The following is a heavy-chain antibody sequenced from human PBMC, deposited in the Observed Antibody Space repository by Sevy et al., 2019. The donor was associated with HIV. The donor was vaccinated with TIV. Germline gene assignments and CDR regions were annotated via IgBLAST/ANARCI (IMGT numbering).Heavy chain of an antibody. D-gene: IGHD3-16*01. Sequence: GESLKISCAASGFTFSSHWMHWVRQVPGKGLVWVSPTNGDGITTTYADSVKGRFTISRDNTMNTLYLQMNGLRGEDTGIYYCARGGRYHYDYVAYWGQGTLVTVSS. CDR3: ARGGRYHYDYVAY. J-gene: IGHJ4*02. CDR1: GFTFSSHW. CDR2: TNGDGITT. V-gene: IGHV3-74*01.